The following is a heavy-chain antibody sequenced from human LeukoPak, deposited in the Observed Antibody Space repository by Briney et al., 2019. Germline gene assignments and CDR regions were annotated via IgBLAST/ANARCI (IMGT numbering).Heavy chain of an antibody. CDR2: IWYDGSNK. CDR3: ARDPDGDYVS. D-gene: IGHD4-17*01. CDR1: GFTFSSCG. V-gene: IGHV3-33*01. J-gene: IGHJ5*02. Sequence: GGSLRLSCAASGFTFSSCGMHWVRQAPGKGLEWVAVIWYDGSNKYYADSVKGRFTISRDNSKNTLYLQVNSLRAEDTAVYYCARDPDGDYVSWGQGTLVTVSS.